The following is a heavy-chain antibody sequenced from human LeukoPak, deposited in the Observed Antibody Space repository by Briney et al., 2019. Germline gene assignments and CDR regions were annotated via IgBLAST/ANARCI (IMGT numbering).Heavy chain of an antibody. CDR2: ISGSGGST. V-gene: IGHV3-23*01. CDR3: ARDMSYYYDSSGRNQGMDV. D-gene: IGHD3-22*01. CDR1: GFTFSSYA. J-gene: IGHJ6*02. Sequence: PGGSLRLSCAASGFTFSSYAMSWVRQAPGKGLEWVSAISGSGGSTYYADSVKGRFTISRDNSKNTLYLQMNSLRAEDTAVYYCARDMSYYYDSSGRNQGMDVWGQGTTVTVSS.